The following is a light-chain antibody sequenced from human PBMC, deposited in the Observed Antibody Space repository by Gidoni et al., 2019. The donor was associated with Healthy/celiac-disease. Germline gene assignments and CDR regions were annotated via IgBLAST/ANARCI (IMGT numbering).Light chain of an antibody. Sequence: IHMTQSPSTLAASLSDRVTITCRASQSISNWLDWYQQKPGKAPKLLIYTASSLESGVPSRFSGSGSGTEFTLTISSLQPDDFATYYCQQYKNYPWTFGQGTKVEIK. CDR2: TAS. J-gene: IGKJ1*01. V-gene: IGKV1-5*03. CDR1: QSISNW. CDR3: QQYKNYPWT.